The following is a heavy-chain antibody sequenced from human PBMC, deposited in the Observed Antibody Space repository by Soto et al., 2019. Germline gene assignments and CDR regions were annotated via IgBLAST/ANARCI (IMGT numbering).Heavy chain of an antibody. CDR3: VRERGLSSFYGMDV. J-gene: IGHJ6*02. D-gene: IGHD3-10*01. Sequence: GGSLRLSCAASGFTLTSYTMNWVRQASGKGLEWVSSITSSSSHIYYADSVKGRFTISRDNARNSLYLQMNSLRAEDSAVYYCVRERGLSSFYGMDVWGQGTTVTVSS. V-gene: IGHV3-21*01. CDR1: GFTLTSYT. CDR2: ITSSSSHI.